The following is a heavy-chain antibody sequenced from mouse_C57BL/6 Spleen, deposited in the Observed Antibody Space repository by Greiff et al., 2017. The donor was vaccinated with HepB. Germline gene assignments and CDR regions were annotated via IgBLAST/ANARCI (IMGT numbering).Heavy chain of an antibody. CDR1: GFNIKDYY. V-gene: IGHV14-2*01. CDR3: ARPDYGSSYYWYFDV. Sequence: EVKLEESGAELVKPGASVKLSCTASGFNIKDYYMHWVKQRTEQGLEWIGRIDPEDGETKYAPKFQGKATITADTSSNTAYLQLSSLTSEDTAVYYWARPDYGSSYYWYFDVWGTGTTVTVSS. CDR2: IDPEDGET. D-gene: IGHD1-1*01. J-gene: IGHJ1*03.